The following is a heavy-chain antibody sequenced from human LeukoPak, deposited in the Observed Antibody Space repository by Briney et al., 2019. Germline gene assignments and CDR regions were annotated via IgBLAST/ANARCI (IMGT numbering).Heavy chain of an antibody. V-gene: IGHV1-46*01. CDR2: INPRSGTT. CDR3: ARERTTLGYCESTTCTIGNTFDI. Sequence: ASVKVSCKASGYTFSNYYMHWVRQAPGQGLEWIVIINPRSGTTTYAQKFQGRVTMTRDTSTSTVYMEMSILRSEDTAVYYCARERTTLGYCESTTCTIGNTFDIWGQGTTVTVSS. D-gene: IGHD2-2*01. J-gene: IGHJ3*02. CDR1: GYTFSNYY.